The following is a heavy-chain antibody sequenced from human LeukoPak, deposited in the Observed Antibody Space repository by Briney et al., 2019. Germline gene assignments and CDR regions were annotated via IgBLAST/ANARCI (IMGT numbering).Heavy chain of an antibody. CDR2: IKQDESEK. J-gene: IGHJ5*02. V-gene: IGHV3-7*01. CDR1: GSTFSSYW. D-gene: IGHD4/OR15-4a*01. CDR3: ARDDRPSANSRDWLNP. Sequence: GGSLRLSCATSGSTFSSYWMSWVRQAPGKGLEWVANIKQDESEKYYVDSVKGRFTISRDNAKSSLYLQMNSLRAEDTAAYYCARDDRPSANSRDWLNPWGQGTLVTVSS.